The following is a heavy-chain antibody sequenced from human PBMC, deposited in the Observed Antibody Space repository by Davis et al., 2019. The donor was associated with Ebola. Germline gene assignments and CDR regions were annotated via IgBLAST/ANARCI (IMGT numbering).Heavy chain of an antibody. J-gene: IGHJ4*02. CDR3: ARGSRGSGWSI. Sequence: MPGGSLRLSCAVYGGSFSGYYWSWIRQPPGKGLEWIGEIYHSGSTNYNPSLKSRVTISVDKSKNQFALKLNSVTAADTAVYYCARGSRGSGWSIWGQGTLVTVSS. V-gene: IGHV4-34*01. CDR2: IYHSGST. CDR1: GGSFSGYY. D-gene: IGHD6-19*01.